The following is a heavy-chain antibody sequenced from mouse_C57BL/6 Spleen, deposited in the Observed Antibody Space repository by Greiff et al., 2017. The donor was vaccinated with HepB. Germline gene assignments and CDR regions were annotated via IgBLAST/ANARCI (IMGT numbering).Heavy chain of an antibody. V-gene: IGHV1-82*01. CDR2: IYPGDGDT. CDR1: GYAFSSSW. J-gene: IGHJ3*01. Sequence: VQLQQSGPELVKPGASVKISCKASGYAFSSSWMNWVKQRPGKGLEWIGRIYPGDGDTNYNGKFKGKATLTADKSSSTAYMQLSSLTSEDSAVYFCAKVGDDYDWFAYWGQGTLVTVSA. D-gene: IGHD2-4*01. CDR3: AKVGDDYDWFAY.